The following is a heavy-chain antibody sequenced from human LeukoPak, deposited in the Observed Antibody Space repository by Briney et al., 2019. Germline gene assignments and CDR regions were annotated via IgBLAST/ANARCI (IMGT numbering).Heavy chain of an antibody. CDR1: GGSISSYY. CDR2: IYYSGST. Sequence: PSETLSLTCTVSGGSISSYYWSWIRQPAGKGLEWIGSIYYSGSTYYNPSLKSRVTISVDTSKNQFSLKLSSVTAADTAVYYCASPKSIAVAGEFDYWGQGTLVTVSS. D-gene: IGHD6-19*01. J-gene: IGHJ4*02. CDR3: ASPKSIAVAGEFDY. V-gene: IGHV4-59*05.